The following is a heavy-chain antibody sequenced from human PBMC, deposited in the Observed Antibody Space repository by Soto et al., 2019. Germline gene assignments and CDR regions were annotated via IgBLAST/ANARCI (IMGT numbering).Heavy chain of an antibody. Sequence: GGSLRLSCAASGFTFSSYGMHWVRQAPGKGLEWVAVISYDGSNKYYADSVKGRFTISRDNSKNTLYLQMNSLRAEDTAVYYCAKDPVYYGSGSYLDYFDYWGQGTLVTVSS. V-gene: IGHV3-30*18. J-gene: IGHJ4*02. CDR1: GFTFSSYG. CDR2: ISYDGSNK. CDR3: AKDPVYYGSGSYLDYFDY. D-gene: IGHD3-10*01.